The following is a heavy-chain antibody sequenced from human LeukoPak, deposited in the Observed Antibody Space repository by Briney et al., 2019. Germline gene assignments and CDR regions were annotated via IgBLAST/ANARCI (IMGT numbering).Heavy chain of an antibody. Sequence: ASVKISCKASGYTFDEYGINWVRQAPGQGLEWMGWISVQNGNTKYAQNVQGRVTMITDTSTETAYMELTTLRSDDTAVYYCARDYFGLGSYFGTGDYWGQGTLVTVSS. D-gene: IGHD3-10*01. CDR3: ARDYFGLGSYFGTGDY. J-gene: IGHJ4*02. CDR1: GYTFDEYG. CDR2: ISVQNGNT. V-gene: IGHV1-18*01.